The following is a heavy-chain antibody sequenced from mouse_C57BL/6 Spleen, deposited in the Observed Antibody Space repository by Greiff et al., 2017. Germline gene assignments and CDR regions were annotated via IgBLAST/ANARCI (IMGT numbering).Heavy chain of an antibody. Sequence: EVKLVESGGGLVQPGGSLSLSCAASGFTFTDYYMSWVRQPPGKALEWLGFIRHKANGSTTYASASVKGRFTISRDNSQSILYLQMNAPRAEDSATYYCARSDYEGFAYWGQGTLVTVSA. CDR2: IRHKANGSTT. D-gene: IGHD2-4*01. J-gene: IGHJ3*01. V-gene: IGHV7-3*01. CDR3: ARSDYEGFAY. CDR1: GFTFTDYY.